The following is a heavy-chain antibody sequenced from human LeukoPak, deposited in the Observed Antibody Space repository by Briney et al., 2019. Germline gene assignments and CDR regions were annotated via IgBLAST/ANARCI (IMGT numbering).Heavy chain of an antibody. J-gene: IGHJ4*02. D-gene: IGHD3-22*01. CDR1: GGSNSGDY. V-gene: IGHV4-4*07. Sequence: SETLSLTCTVSGGSNSGDYWGWIRQPAGKGLEWIGRIHTSGSTNYNPSLKSRVTMSVDTSKNQVSLKLSSVTAADTAVYYCARRSSGWWFDCWGQGTLVTVSS. CDR3: ARRSSGWWFDC. CDR2: IHTSGST.